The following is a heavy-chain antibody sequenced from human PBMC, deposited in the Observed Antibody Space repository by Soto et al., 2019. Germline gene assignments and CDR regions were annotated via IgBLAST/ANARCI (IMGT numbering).Heavy chain of an antibody. V-gene: IGHV4-39*01. CDR2: IYYSGST. D-gene: IGHD6-13*01. CDR1: GGSISSSSYY. Sequence: SETLSLTCTFSGGSISSSSYYLGWIRQPPGKGLEWIGSIYYSGSTYYNPSLKSRVTISVDTSKNQFSLKLSSVTAADTAVYYCARQDVAAAGTFLDPWGQGTLVTVSS. CDR3: ARQDVAAAGTFLDP. J-gene: IGHJ5*02.